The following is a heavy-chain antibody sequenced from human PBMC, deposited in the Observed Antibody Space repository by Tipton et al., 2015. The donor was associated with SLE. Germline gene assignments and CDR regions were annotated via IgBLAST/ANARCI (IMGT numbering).Heavy chain of an antibody. D-gene: IGHD6-19*01. J-gene: IGHJ1*01. CDR2: IHSSGST. Sequence: TLSLTCTVSGVSVDSYYWSWVRQPPGRRLEWIASIHSSGSTEHNPSLKIRVTISVATSTKQYSLKLTSVTATDTAIYYCARGSGWYQYWGRGIQVTVSS. CDR1: GVSVDSYY. V-gene: IGHV4-4*08. CDR3: ARGSGWYQY.